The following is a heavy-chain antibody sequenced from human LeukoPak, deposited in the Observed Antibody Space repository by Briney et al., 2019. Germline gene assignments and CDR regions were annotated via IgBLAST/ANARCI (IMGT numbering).Heavy chain of an antibody. CDR3: ARGSSGDYNDY. CDR1: GFTFDDYA. D-gene: IGHD3-10*01. Sequence: GGSLRLSCAASGFTFDDYAMHWVRQAPGKGLEWVSGISWNSGSIGYADSVKGRFTISRDNAKNSLYLQMNSLRAEDTAVYYCARGSSGDYNDYWGQGTLVTVSS. J-gene: IGHJ4*02. V-gene: IGHV3-9*01. CDR2: ISWNSGSI.